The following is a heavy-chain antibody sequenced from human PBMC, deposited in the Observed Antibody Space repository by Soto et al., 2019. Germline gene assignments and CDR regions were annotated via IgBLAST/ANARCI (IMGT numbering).Heavy chain of an antibody. Sequence: EVQLLESGGGLVQPGGSLRLSCAASGFTFSSYAMSWVRQAPGKGLEWVSAISGSGGSTYYADSVKGRFTISRDNSKNTLYLQMNSLRAEDTAVYYCAKRPGHCSGGSCYGIKPGYFDYWGQGTLVTVSS. D-gene: IGHD2-15*01. CDR2: ISGSGGST. CDR1: GFTFSSYA. CDR3: AKRPGHCSGGSCYGIKPGYFDY. J-gene: IGHJ4*02. V-gene: IGHV3-23*01.